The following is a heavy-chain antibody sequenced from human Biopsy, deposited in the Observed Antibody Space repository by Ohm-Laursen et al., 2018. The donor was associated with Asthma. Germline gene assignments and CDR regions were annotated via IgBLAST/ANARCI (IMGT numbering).Heavy chain of an antibody. CDR2: ISYDGSNK. J-gene: IGHJ6*02. CDR3: ARDKPSHIDYYYGMDV. V-gene: IGHV3-30-3*01. Sequence: SLRLSCTASGTHFGSYNMHWARQAPGKGLEWVAVISYDGSNKYYADSVKGRFTISRDNSKNTLYLQMNSLGAEDTAVYYCARDKPSHIDYYYGMDVWGQGTTVTVSS. CDR1: GTHFGSYN.